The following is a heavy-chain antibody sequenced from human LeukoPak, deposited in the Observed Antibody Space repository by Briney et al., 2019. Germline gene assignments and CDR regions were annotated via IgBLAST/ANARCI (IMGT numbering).Heavy chain of an antibody. V-gene: IGHV1-2*02. J-gene: IGHJ6*02. CDR3: ARAYGGNNYYYYGMDV. CDR1: GYTFTGYY. CDR2: INPNSGGT. Sequence: GASVKVSCKASGYTFTGYYMHWVRQAPGQGLEWMGWINPNSGGTNYAQKFQGRVTMTRDTSISTAYMELSRLRSDDTAVYYCARAYGGNNYYYYGMDVWGQGTLVTVSS. D-gene: IGHD4-23*01.